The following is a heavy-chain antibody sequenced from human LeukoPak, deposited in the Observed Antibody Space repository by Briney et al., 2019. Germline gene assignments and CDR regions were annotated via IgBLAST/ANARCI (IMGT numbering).Heavy chain of an antibody. CDR2: ISAYNGNT. CDR3: ARAQGISVFDY. J-gene: IGHJ4*02. V-gene: IGHV1-18*01. CDR1: GYTFTSYD. D-gene: IGHD2/OR15-2a*01. Sequence: ASVKVSCKAPGYTFTSYDINWVRQATGQGLEWMGWISAYNGNTNYAQKLQGRVTMTTDTSTSTAYMELRSLRSDDTAVYYCARAQGISVFDYWGQGTLVTVSS.